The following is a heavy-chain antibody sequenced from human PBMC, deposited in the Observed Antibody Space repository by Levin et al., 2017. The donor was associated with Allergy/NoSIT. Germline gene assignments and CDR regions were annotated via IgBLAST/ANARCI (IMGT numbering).Heavy chain of an antibody. Sequence: PGGSLRLSCAASGFTFSSYWMHWVRQAPGKGLVWVSRINSDGSSTSYADSVKGRFTISRDNAKNTLYLQMNSLRAEDTAVYYCARGGYNWNDYYDYYMDGWGKGTTVTVS. D-gene: IGHD1-1*01. V-gene: IGHV3-74*01. CDR3: ARGGYNWNDYYDYYMDG. J-gene: IGHJ6*03. CDR1: GFTFSSYW. CDR2: INSDGSST.